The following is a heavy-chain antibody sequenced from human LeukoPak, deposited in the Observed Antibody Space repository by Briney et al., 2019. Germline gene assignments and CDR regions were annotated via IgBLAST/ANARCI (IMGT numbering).Heavy chain of an antibody. D-gene: IGHD2-15*01. Sequence: SETLSLTCTVSGGYISSYYWSWIRQPPGKGLEWIGYFYYSGSTNYNPSLKSRVTISVDTSKNQFSLKLSSVTAADTAVYYCARTTEGYCRGRSCYSYYYYMDVWGKGSTVTVSS. CDR1: GGYISSYY. J-gene: IGHJ6*03. CDR2: FYYSGST. V-gene: IGHV4-59*01. CDR3: ARTTEGYCRGRSCYSYYYYMDV.